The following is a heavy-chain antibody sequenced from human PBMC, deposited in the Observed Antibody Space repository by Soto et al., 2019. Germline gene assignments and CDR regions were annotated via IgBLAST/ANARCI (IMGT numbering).Heavy chain of an antibody. V-gene: IGHV4-34*01. Sequence: SETLSLTCAVYGGSFSGYYWSWIRQPPGKGLEWIGEINHSGSTNYNPSLKSRVTISVDTSKNQFSLKLSSVTAADTAVYYCARAINPRLVDWFDPWGQGTLVTSPQ. D-gene: IGHD3-9*01. J-gene: IGHJ5*02. CDR1: GGSFSGYY. CDR3: ARAINPRLVDWFDP. CDR2: INHSGST.